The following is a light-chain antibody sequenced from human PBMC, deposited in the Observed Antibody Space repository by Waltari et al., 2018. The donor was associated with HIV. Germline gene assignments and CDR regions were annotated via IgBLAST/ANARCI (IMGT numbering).Light chain of an antibody. Sequence: EIVLTQSPATLSVSPGDRATLSCRASQSVSTNLAWYQQKPGQAPRLLIYGAFTRATGIPTRFSGSGSGTEFTLTISSLQSEDFAVYYCQQYLNWPPWTFSQGTKVDLK. CDR2: GAF. CDR1: QSVSTN. J-gene: IGKJ1*01. V-gene: IGKV3-15*01. CDR3: QQYLNWPPWT.